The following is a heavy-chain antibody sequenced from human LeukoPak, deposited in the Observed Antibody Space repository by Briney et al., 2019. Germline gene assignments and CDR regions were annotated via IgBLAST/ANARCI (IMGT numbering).Heavy chain of an antibody. V-gene: IGHV3-23*01. CDR1: GFTFSSYG. J-gene: IGHJ4*02. CDR2: ISGSGGST. Sequence: PGGSLRLSCAASGFTFSSYGMSWVRQAPGKGLEWVSGISGSGGSTYYADSVKGRFTISRDNSKNTLYLQMNSLRAEDTAVYYCAKAEGIAYYGDYQGPFDYWGQGTLVTVSS. CDR3: AKAEGIAYYGDYQGPFDY. D-gene: IGHD4-17*01.